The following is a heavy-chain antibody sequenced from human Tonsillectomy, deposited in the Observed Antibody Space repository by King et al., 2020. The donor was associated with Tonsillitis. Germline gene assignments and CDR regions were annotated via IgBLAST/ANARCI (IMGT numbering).Heavy chain of an antibody. J-gene: IGHJ4*02. CDR3: ASPLYSSGWINFDY. Sequence: VQLVESGAEVKKPGESLKISCKGSGSSFTNNWIGWVRQMPGKGLEWMGIIYPGDSDTRYSPSFQGQVTISADKSISTAYLQWSSLKASDTAMYYCASPLYSSGWINFDYWGQGTLVTVSS. V-gene: IGHV5-51*01. D-gene: IGHD6-19*01. CDR1: GSSFTNNW. CDR2: IYPGDSDT.